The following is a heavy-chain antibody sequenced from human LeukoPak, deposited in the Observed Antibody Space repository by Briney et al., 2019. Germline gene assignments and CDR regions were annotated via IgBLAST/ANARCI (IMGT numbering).Heavy chain of an antibody. CDR1: GFTFSSYW. CDR3: ALQKGWWLSDY. CDR2: IKQDGSEK. D-gene: IGHD3-22*01. J-gene: IGHJ4*02. V-gene: IGHV3-7*01. Sequence: GGSLRLSCAASGFTFSSYWMSWVRQAPGKGLEWVANIKQDGSEKYYVDSVKGRFTISRDNAKNSLHLQMNSLRAEDTAVYYCALQKGWWLSDYWGQGTLVTVSS.